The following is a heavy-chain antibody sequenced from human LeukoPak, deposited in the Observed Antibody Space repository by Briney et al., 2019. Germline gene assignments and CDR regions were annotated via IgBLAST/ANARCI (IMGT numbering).Heavy chain of an antibody. CDR3: AKGGDSSGYYLFGY. J-gene: IGHJ4*02. V-gene: IGHV3-21*01. D-gene: IGHD3-22*01. Sequence: PGGSLRLSCAASGFTFSSYSMNWVRQAPGKGLEWVSSISSSSGYIYYADSVKGRFTISRDNAKNSLYLQMNSLRAEDTAVYYCAKGGDSSGYYLFGYWGQGTLVTVSS. CDR2: ISSSSGYI. CDR1: GFTFSSYS.